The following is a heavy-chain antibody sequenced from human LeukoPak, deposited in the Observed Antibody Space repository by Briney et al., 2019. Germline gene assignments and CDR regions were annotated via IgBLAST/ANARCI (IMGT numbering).Heavy chain of an antibody. CDR1: GFTFSSYW. D-gene: IGHD2-21*01. Sequence: GGSLRLSCAASGFTFSSYWMHWVRQAPGKGLVWVSRINSDGSSTSYADSVKGRFTISRDNAKNTLYLQMNSLRAEDTAVYYCAKAPVTTCRGAYCYPFDYWGQGTLVTVSS. CDR3: AKAPVTTCRGAYCYPFDY. V-gene: IGHV3-74*01. J-gene: IGHJ4*02. CDR2: INSDGSST.